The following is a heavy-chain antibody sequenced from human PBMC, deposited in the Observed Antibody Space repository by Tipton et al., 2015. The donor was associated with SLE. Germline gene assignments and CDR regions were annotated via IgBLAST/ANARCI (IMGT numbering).Heavy chain of an antibody. CDR1: GGSFSGYY. Sequence: TLSLTCAVYGGSFSGYYWSWIRQPPGKGLEWIGEMNHSGSTNYNPSLKSRVIISVDTSKNQFSLKLSSVTAADTAVYYCGRTRRYDTLAVDIWGQGTMVTVSS. CDR3: GRTRRYDTLAVDI. D-gene: IGHD3-22*01. J-gene: IGHJ3*02. CDR2: MNHSGST. V-gene: IGHV4-34*01.